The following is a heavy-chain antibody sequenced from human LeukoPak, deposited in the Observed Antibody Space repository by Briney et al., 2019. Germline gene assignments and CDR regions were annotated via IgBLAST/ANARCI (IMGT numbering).Heavy chain of an antibody. J-gene: IGHJ4*02. Sequence: GGSLRLSCAGAGFTFDDSVMHWVRQAPGKGLEWVSTINWNSGNIGYADSVKGRFTISRDNAKNSLFLQMNSLRTEDTALYYCAKTTLYYGRPFDYWGQGTLVTVSS. CDR3: AKTTLYYGRPFDY. CDR2: INWNSGNI. V-gene: IGHV3-9*01. D-gene: IGHD2-21*01. CDR1: GFTFDDSV.